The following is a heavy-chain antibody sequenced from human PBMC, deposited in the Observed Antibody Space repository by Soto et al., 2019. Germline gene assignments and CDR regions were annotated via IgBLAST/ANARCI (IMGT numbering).Heavy chain of an antibody. CDR3: TTSSTRWSPFDF. CDR1: GGTFSSYT. V-gene: IGHV1-69*02. J-gene: IGHJ4*02. CDR2: IIPILGIA. D-gene: IGHD6-19*01. Sequence: SVKVSCKASGGTFSSYTISWVRQAPGQGLEWMGRIIPILGIANYAQNFQGRVTITADKSTSTAYMELSSLRSEDTAVYYCTTSSTRWSPFDFWGQGTLVTVFS.